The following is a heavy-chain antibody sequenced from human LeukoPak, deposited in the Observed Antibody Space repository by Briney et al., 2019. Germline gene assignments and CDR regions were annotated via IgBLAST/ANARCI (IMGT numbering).Heavy chain of an antibody. CDR1: GFTVSSNY. J-gene: IGHJ4*02. V-gene: IGHV3-53*01. D-gene: IGHD3/OR15-3a*01. CDR2: IYSGGST. CDR3: TRDFWTDY. Sequence: PGGSLRLSCAASGFTVSSNYMSRVRQAPGKGLEWVSVIYSGGSTYYADSVKGRFTISRDNAKNFLYLQLNSLRAEDTAVYYCTRDFWTDYWGQGTLVTVSS.